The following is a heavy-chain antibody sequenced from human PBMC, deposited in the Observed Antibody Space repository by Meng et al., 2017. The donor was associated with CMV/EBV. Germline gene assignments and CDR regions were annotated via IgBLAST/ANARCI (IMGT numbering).Heavy chain of an antibody. Sequence: GESLKISCGASGFTFSSYTMHWVRQAPGKGLQWMTLVSYDGSNTFYADSVKGRVTISRDNSKNTLYLQMSRLRMDDTAMYYCARGGGYCGSINCFGIDYWGQGALVTVSS. V-gene: IGHV3-30-3*01. CDR2: VSYDGSNT. CDR1: GFTFSSYT. CDR3: ARGGGYCGSINCFGIDY. D-gene: IGHD2-2*01. J-gene: IGHJ4*02.